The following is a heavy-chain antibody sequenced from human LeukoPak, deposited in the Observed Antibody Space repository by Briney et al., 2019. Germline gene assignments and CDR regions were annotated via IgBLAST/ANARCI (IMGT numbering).Heavy chain of an antibody. CDR1: GYTFTGYY. CDR2: ITPNSGGT. Sequence: ASVKVSCKASGYTFTGYYMHWVRQAPGQGLEWMGWITPNSGGTNYAQKFQGRVTMTRDTSISTAYMELSRLRSDDTAVYYCARGTLEIAAAGTGWYFQHWGQGTLVTVSS. D-gene: IGHD6-13*01. J-gene: IGHJ1*01. CDR3: ARGTLEIAAAGTGWYFQH. V-gene: IGHV1-2*02.